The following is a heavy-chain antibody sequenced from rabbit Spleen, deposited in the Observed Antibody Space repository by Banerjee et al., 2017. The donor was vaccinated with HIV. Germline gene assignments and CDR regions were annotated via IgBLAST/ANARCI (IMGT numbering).Heavy chain of an antibody. D-gene: IGHD1-1*01. J-gene: IGHJ4*01. CDR2: IGSNSDNT. CDR3: ARDLPGVIGWNFYL. V-gene: IGHV1S40*01. Sequence: QSLEESGGDLVKPGASLTLTCTASGFSFSGRYVMSWVRQAPGKGLEWIGCIGSNSDNTVYATWAKGRFTLSRTSSTTVDLKMTSLTAADTATYFCARDLPGVIGWNFYLWGPGTLVTVS. CDR1: GFSFSGRYV.